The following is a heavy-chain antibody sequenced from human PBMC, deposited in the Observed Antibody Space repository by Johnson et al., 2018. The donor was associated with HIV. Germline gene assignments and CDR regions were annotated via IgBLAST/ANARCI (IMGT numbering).Heavy chain of an antibody. V-gene: IGHV3-73*01. D-gene: IGHD2-15*01. CDR3: TKFVGDCSGGNCYTPGDI. Sequence: VQLVESGGGLVQPGGSLKLSCGASGFTFSGSALHWVRQPSGKGLEWVGHIRGEANNYATGYAASTKGRFTISRDDSKNTAYLQMNSLKTEDTAVYYCTKFVGDCSGGNCYTPGDIWGRGTLVTVSS. CDR1: GFTFSGSA. CDR2: IRGEANNYAT. J-gene: IGHJ3*02.